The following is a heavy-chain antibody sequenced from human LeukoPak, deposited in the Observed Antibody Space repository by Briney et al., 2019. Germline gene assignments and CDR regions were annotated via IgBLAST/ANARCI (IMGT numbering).Heavy chain of an antibody. V-gene: IGHV4-59*08. CDR1: GGSINSYY. Sequence: SETLSLTCTVSGGSINSYYWSWIRQPPGKGLEWIGYIYYRGTTSYNPSLKSRVTISVDTSKNQFSLNLSSVTAADTAVYYCAGHVAYSSGWEYYFEYWGQGTLVTVSS. D-gene: IGHD6-19*01. CDR3: AGHVAYSSGWEYYFEY. CDR2: IYYRGTT. J-gene: IGHJ4*02.